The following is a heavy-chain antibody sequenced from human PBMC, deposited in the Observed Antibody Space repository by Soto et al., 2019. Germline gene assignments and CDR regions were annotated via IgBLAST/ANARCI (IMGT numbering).Heavy chain of an antibody. J-gene: IGHJ4*02. CDR2: IYYSGST. CDR3: ARTRFNYYGSLYYFDY. Sequence: PSETLSLTCTVSGGSISSSSYYWGWIRQPPGKGLEWIGSIYYSGSTYYNPSLKSRVTISVDTSKNQFSLKLSSVTAADTAVYYCARTRFNYYGSLYYFDYWGQGTLVNVSS. D-gene: IGHD3-22*01. CDR1: GGSISSSSYY. V-gene: IGHV4-39*07.